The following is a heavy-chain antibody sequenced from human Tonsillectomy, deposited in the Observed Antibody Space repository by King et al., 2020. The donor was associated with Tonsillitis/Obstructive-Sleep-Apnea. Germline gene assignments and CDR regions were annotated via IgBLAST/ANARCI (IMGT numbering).Heavy chain of an antibody. D-gene: IGHD3-3*01. CDR1: GDSISNYY. V-gene: IGHV4-59*08. J-gene: IGHJ4*02. CDR2: IYYSGST. Sequence: QLQESGPGLVKPSETLSLTCTISGDSISNYYWSWIRPPPGKGLEWIGYIYYSGSTNYNPSLKSRLTISVDTSKNQFSLKLTSVTAADTAVYYCARHSDFWSGYFDYLGQGTLVTVSS. CDR3: ARHSDFWSGYFDY.